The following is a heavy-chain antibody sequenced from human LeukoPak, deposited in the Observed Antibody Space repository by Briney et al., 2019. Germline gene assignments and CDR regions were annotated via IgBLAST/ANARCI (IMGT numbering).Heavy chain of an antibody. CDR2: VSVSVGST. CDR1: AFSLSSDA. D-gene: IGHD2-15*01. Sequence: PGPCLSPARAASAFSLSSDATRSAPHAPRGRLGWVSAVSVSVGSTYYADSVKGRFTISRDNSKNTLYLQMNSLRAEDTAVYYCANAVGGSCYSSCDYWGQGTLVTVSS. V-gene: IGHV3-23*01. J-gene: IGHJ4*02. CDR3: ANAVGGSCYSSCDY.